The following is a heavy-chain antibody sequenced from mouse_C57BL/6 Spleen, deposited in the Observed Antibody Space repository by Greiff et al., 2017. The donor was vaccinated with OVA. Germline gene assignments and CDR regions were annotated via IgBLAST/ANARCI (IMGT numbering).Heavy chain of an antibody. CDR2: ISDGGSYT. V-gene: IGHV5-4*03. Sequence: EVKLVESGGGLVKPGGSLKLSCAASGFTFSSYAMSWVRQTPETRLEWVATISDGGSYTYYPDNVKGRFTISRDNAKNNLYLQMSHLKSEDTAMYYCARVLYYSSISMDYWGQGTSVTVSS. CDR3: ARVLYYSSISMDY. J-gene: IGHJ4*01. D-gene: IGHD1-1*02. CDR1: GFTFSSYA.